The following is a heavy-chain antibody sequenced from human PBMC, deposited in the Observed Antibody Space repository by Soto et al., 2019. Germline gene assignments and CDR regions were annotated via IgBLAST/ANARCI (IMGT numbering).Heavy chain of an antibody. V-gene: IGHV3-48*03. CDR3: ARIPQDIVVVPAAQIYGMDV. CDR2: ISSSGSTI. Sequence: EVQLVESGGGLVQPGGYLRLSCAASGFTFSSYEMNWVRQAPGKGLEWVSYISSSGSTIYYADSVKGRFTISRDNAKISRYLQMNSLRAEDTAVYYCARIPQDIVVVPAAQIYGMDVWGQGTTVTVSS. CDR1: GFTFSSYE. J-gene: IGHJ6*02. D-gene: IGHD2-2*01.